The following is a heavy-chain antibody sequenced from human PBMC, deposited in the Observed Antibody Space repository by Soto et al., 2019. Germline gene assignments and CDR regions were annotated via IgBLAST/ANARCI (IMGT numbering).Heavy chain of an antibody. CDR1: GGSISSSSYY. Sequence: SETLSLTCTVSGGSISSSSYYWGWIRQPPGKGLEWIGSIYYSGSTYYNPSLKSRVTISVDTSKNQFSLKLSSVTAADTAVYYCARPVAYCGDYECEVSNWFDPWGQGTLVTVSS. CDR3: ARPVAYCGDYECEVSNWFDP. CDR2: IYYSGST. D-gene: IGHD4-17*01. J-gene: IGHJ5*02. V-gene: IGHV4-39*01.